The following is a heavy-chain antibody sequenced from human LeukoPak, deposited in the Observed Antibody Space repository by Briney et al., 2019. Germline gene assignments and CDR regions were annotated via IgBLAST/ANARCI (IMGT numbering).Heavy chain of an antibody. J-gene: IGHJ3*02. CDR2: IYYSGST. D-gene: IGHD4-17*01. CDR1: GGSISSYY. CDR3: ARHFDNGDYKKTFDI. V-gene: IGHV4-59*01. Sequence: PSETLSLTCTVSGGSISSYYWSWIRQPPGKGLEWIGYIYYSGSTKYNPSLKSRVTISVDTSKNQFSLNLTSVTAADTAVYYCARHFDNGDYKKTFDIWGQGTMVTVSS.